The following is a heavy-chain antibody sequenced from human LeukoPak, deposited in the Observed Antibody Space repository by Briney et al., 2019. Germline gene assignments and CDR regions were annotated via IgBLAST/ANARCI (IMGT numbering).Heavy chain of an antibody. J-gene: IGHJ4*02. CDR1: GGSFSGYY. CDR2: INHSGST. D-gene: IGHD6-19*01. V-gene: IGHV4-34*01. Sequence: SETLSLTCAVYGGSFSGYYWSWIRQPPGKGLEWIGEINHSGSTNYNPSLKSRVTISIDKSKNQFSLKVKTVTAADTAVYYCARHSSGWYDYWGQGTLVTVSS. CDR3: ARHSSGWYDY.